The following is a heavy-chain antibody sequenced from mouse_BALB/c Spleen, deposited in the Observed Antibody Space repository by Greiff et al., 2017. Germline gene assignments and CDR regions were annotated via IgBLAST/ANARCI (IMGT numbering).Heavy chain of an antibody. Sequence: VQLKESGAELVKPGASVKLSCTASGFNIKDTYMHWVKQRPEQGLEWIGRIDPANGNTKYDPKFQGKATITADTSSNTAYLQLSSLTSEDTAVYYCARYDNYVRAMDYWGQGTSVTVSS. D-gene: IGHD2-1*01. V-gene: IGHV14-3*02. CDR1: GFNIKDTY. J-gene: IGHJ4*01. CDR3: ARYDNYVRAMDY. CDR2: IDPANGNT.